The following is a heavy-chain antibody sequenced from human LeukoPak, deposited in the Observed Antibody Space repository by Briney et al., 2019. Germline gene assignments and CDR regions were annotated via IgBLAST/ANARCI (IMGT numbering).Heavy chain of an antibody. D-gene: IGHD3-10*01. CDR1: GYTFTGYY. Sequence: ASVKVSCKASGYTFTGYYMHWVRQAPGQGLEWMGWINPNSGGTNYAQKLQGRVTMTRDTSISTAYMELSRLRSDDTAVYYCARDLAGSGSYFWFDPWGQGTLVTVSS. J-gene: IGHJ5*02. CDR2: INPNSGGT. V-gene: IGHV1-2*02. CDR3: ARDLAGSGSYFWFDP.